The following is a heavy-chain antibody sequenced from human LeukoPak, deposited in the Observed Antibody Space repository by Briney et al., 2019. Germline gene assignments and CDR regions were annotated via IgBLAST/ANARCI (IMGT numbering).Heavy chain of an antibody. Sequence: PSETLSLTCTVSGGSISSYYWSWIRRPPGKGLEWIGYIYYSGSTNYNPSLKSRVTISVDTSKNQFTLKLSSVTAADTAVYYCARVYHNYFGVSYLSFDYWGQGTLVTVSS. D-gene: IGHD3-3*01. CDR3: ARVYHNYFGVSYLSFDY. CDR2: IYYSGST. J-gene: IGHJ4*02. CDR1: GGSISSYY. V-gene: IGHV4-59*01.